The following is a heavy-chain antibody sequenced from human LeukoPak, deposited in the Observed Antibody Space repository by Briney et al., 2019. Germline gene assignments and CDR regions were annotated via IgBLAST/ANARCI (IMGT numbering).Heavy chain of an antibody. CDR3: ARERGYDFWSGYLKEFDY. V-gene: IGHV4-4*07. D-gene: IGHD3-3*01. CDR1: GGSISSYY. CDR2: IYTSGST. J-gene: IGHJ4*02. Sequence: SETLSLTCTVSGGSISSYYWSWIRQPAGKGLEWIGRIYTSGSTNYNPSLKSRVTMSVDTSKNQFSLKLSSVTAADTAVYYCARERGYDFWSGYLKEFDYWGQGTLVTVSS.